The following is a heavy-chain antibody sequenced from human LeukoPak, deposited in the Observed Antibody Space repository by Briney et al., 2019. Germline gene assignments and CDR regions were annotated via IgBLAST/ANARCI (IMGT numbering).Heavy chain of an antibody. D-gene: IGHD2-15*01. CDR1: GFTFSNYA. Sequence: GGSLRLSCAASGFTFSNYAMSRVRQAPGKGLEWVSTISGSGGSAYYADSVKGRFTISRDNSKNTLYLQMSSLRAEDTAVYYCAKELASGDDAFDIWGQGTLVTVSA. CDR2: ISGSGGSA. J-gene: IGHJ3*02. V-gene: IGHV3-23*01. CDR3: AKELASGDDAFDI.